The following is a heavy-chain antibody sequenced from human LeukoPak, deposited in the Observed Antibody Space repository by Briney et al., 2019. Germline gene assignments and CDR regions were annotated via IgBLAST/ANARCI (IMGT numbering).Heavy chain of an antibody. CDR3: ARSLEGGSYTVDS. Sequence: ASVKVSCKASGYTFTSHSVHWVRQAPGQGLEWMGIINPSTGSTTYAQKLQGRVGMTRDTSTSTVYMELSSLTSEDTAVYYCARSLEGGSYTVDSWGQGTLVIVSS. V-gene: IGHV1-46*01. D-gene: IGHD1-26*01. CDR2: INPSTGST. J-gene: IGHJ4*02. CDR1: GYTFTSHS.